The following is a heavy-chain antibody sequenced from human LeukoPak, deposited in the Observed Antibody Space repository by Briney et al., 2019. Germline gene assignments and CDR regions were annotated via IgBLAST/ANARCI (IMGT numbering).Heavy chain of an antibody. D-gene: IGHD2-21*02. CDR2: IYPGDSDS. Sequence: GESLKISCKGSGYNFTSYWIGWVRQMPGKGLEWMGIIYPGDSDSRLSPSLQGQVTTSADKSISTAYLQWNSLKASDTAMYYCARGHHVVVATATWASDAFDLWGQGTMVIVSS. J-gene: IGHJ3*01. V-gene: IGHV5-51*01. CDR1: GYNFTSYW. CDR3: ARGHHVVVATATWASDAFDL.